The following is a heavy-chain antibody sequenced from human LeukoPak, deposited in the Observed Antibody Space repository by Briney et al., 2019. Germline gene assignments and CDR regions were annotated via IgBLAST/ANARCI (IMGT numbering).Heavy chain of an antibody. CDR3: ANFRNGNYYFDY. CDR2: ISGSGGST. J-gene: IGHJ4*02. Sequence: PGGSLRLTCAASGFTFSSYAMSWVRQAPGKGLEWVSAISGSGGSTYYADSVKGRFTISRDNSKNTLYLQMNSLRAEDTAVYYCANFRNGNYYFDYWGQGTLVTVSS. CDR1: GFTFSSYA. V-gene: IGHV3-23*01. D-gene: IGHD4-17*01.